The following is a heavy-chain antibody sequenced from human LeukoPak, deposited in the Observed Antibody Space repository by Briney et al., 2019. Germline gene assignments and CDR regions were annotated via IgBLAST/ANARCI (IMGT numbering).Heavy chain of an antibody. J-gene: IGHJ4*02. Sequence: SETLSLTCTVSGYSISSGYYWGWIRQPPGKGLEWIGSIYHSGSTYYNPSLKSRVTISVDTSKNQFSLKLSSVTAADTAVYYCARDSSGGSGSYKEGADYWGQGTLVTVSS. D-gene: IGHD3-10*01. CDR1: GYSISSGYY. CDR2: IYHSGST. V-gene: IGHV4-38-2*02. CDR3: ARDSSGGSGSYKEGADY.